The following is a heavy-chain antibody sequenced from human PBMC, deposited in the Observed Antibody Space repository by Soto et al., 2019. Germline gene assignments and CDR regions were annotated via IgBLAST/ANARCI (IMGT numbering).Heavy chain of an antibody. D-gene: IGHD4-4*01. J-gene: IGHJ4*02. CDR3: ATVNLAVTTIDH. CDR2: ISSDGSIQ. Sequence: QVQLVESGGGVVQPGTSLRLSCAGSGFTFSTYVMHWVRQAPGKGLEWVAVISSDGSIQYYADSVKGRFTISRDNPKNTLYLQMNSLRAKYPAVYHGATVNLAVTTIDHWGQGTLVTVSA. CDR1: GFTFSTYV. V-gene: IGHV3-30-3*01.